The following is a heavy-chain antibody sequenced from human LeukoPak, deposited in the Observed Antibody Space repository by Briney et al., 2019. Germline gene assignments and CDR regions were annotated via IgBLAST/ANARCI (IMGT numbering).Heavy chain of an antibody. D-gene: IGHD4/OR15-4a*01. J-gene: IGHJ4*02. V-gene: IGHV1-2*02. Sequence: ASVKVSCKASGYTFTGYYMHWVRQAPGQGLEWMGWINPNSGGTNYAQKFQGRVTMTRDTSISTAYMELSRLRSDDTAVYYCARKGLWGSVSFRFDYWGQGTLVTVSS. CDR1: GYTFTGYY. CDR2: INPNSGGT. CDR3: ARKGLWGSVSFRFDY.